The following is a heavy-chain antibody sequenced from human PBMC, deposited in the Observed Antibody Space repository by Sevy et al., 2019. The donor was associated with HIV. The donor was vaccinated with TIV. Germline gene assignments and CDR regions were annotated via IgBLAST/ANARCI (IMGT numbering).Heavy chain of an antibody. CDR2: ISSSSSYI. Sequence: GGSLRRSCAASGFTFSSYSMNWVRQAPGKGLEWVSSISSSSSYIYYADSMKGRFTISRDKAKNSLYLQMNSLRAEDTAVYYCARDMKRYSSSSGVDYWGQGTLVTVSS. D-gene: IGHD6-6*01. CDR1: GFTFSSYS. CDR3: ARDMKRYSSSSGVDY. J-gene: IGHJ4*02. V-gene: IGHV3-21*01.